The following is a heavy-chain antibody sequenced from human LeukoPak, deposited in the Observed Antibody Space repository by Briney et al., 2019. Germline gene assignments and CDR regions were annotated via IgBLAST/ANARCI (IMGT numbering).Heavy chain of an antibody. Sequence: ASVKVSCKASGYTFTGYYMHWVRQAPGQGLEWMGIINPSGGTTSYAQKFQGRVTLTRDTSTSTVYMELSSLKSEDTAVYYCARGPHRYRNWFDPWGQGTLVTVSS. V-gene: IGHV1-46*01. J-gene: IGHJ5*02. D-gene: IGHD1-1*01. CDR3: ARGPHRYRNWFDP. CDR1: GYTFTGYY. CDR2: INPSGGTT.